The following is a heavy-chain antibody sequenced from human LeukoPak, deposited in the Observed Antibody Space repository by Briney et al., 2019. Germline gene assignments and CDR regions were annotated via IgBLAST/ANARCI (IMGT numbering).Heavy chain of an antibody. CDR3: ARAYGSGSPSNWFDP. CDR2: IYYSGST. J-gene: IGHJ5*02. CDR1: GGSISSYY. D-gene: IGHD3-10*01. V-gene: IGHV4-59*08. Sequence: SETLSLTCTVSGGSISSYYWSWIRQTPGKGLEWIGYIYYSGSTNYNPSLESRVTISVDTSKNQLSLKLSSVTAADTAVYYCARAYGSGSPSNWFDPWGQGTLVTVSS.